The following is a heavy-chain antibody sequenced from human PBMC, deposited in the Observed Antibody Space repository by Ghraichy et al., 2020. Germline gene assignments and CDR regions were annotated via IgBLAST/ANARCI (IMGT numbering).Heavy chain of an antibody. CDR1: GFSLSGCA. CDR3: ARERYYDSDAYHSFDC. V-gene: IGHV3-48*02. Sequence: GGSLRLSCEASGFSLSGCAMNWVRQAPGKGLEWVAYITSSGGDIHYAASVKDRFTISRDTGKNSLYLQMNSLRDEDSAVYFCARERYYDSDAYHSFDCWGQGTTVTVSS. J-gene: IGHJ4*03. CDR2: ITSSGGDI. D-gene: IGHD3-22*01.